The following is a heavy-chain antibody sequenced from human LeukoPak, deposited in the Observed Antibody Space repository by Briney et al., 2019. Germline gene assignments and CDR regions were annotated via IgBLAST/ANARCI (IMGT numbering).Heavy chain of an antibody. Sequence: GGSLRLSCAASGFTFSSYSMNWVRQAPGKGLDWVSSISSSSSYIYYADSVKGRFTISRDNAKNSLYLQMNSLRAEDTAVYYCARDHYGDFFDYWGQGTLVTVSS. CDR1: GFTFSSYS. J-gene: IGHJ4*02. CDR3: ARDHYGDFFDY. V-gene: IGHV3-21*01. D-gene: IGHD4-17*01. CDR2: ISSSSSYI.